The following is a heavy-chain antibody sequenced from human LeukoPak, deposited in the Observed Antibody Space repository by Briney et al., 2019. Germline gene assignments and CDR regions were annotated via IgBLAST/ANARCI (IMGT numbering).Heavy chain of an antibody. V-gene: IGHV3-48*01. CDR1: GFTFSSYS. CDR3: ARDRHKYHYDGSGYPPY. D-gene: IGHD3-22*01. J-gene: IGHJ4*02. CDR2: ISSSSTTI. Sequence: GGSLRLSCAASGFTFSSYSMMWVRRAPGKGLEWVSYISSSSTTIYYADSVKGRFTISRDNAKNSVYLQMNSLRAEDAAVYYCARDRHKYHYDGSGYPPYWGQGTLVTVSS.